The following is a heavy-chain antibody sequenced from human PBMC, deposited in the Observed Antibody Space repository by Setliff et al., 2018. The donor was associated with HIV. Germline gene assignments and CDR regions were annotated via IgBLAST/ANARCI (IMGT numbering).Heavy chain of an antibody. V-gene: IGHV4-39*01. D-gene: IGHD7-27*01. J-gene: IGHJ2*01. Sequence: ASETLSLTCSVSGGSISNNDYYWGWIRQSPGKGLEWIGTILNSGSSYYNPSLESRVTISVDTSQNQFSLRLRSVTAADTAVYYCARHPLTDWYFDLWGRGTLVTVSS. CDR3: ARHPLTDWYFDL. CDR2: ILNSGSS. CDR1: GGSISNNDYY.